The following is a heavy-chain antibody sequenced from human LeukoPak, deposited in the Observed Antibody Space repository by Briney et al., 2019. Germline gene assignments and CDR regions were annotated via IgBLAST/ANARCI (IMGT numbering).Heavy chain of an antibody. J-gene: IGHJ5*01. V-gene: IGHV3-11*04. CDR2: ISGSGHDI. CDR3: TRDPRHFDS. Sequence: GGSLRLSCAASGFTFSDSYMTWVRQAPGKGGEWLAYISGSGHDINYSDSVKARFTISRDNAKNSLYLQMSSLRVEDRGVYYCTRDPRHFDSCGQGTLVTVSS. D-gene: IGHD6-6*01. CDR1: GFTFSDSY.